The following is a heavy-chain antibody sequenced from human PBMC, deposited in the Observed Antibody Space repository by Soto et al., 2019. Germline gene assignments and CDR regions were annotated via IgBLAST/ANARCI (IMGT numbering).Heavy chain of an antibody. D-gene: IGHD5-18*01. CDR1: GVSISSSDYY. V-gene: IGHV4-61*08. CDR3: AKDSGYNYGYFRWFDP. J-gene: IGHJ5*02. Sequence: SETLSLTCTVSGVSISSSDYYWAWIRQPPGRGLEWIGHIFYSGSTNYNPALKSRVTISVDTSKSQFSLKLSSVTAADAAVYYCAKDSGYNYGYFRWFDPWGQGTLVTVS. CDR2: IFYSGST.